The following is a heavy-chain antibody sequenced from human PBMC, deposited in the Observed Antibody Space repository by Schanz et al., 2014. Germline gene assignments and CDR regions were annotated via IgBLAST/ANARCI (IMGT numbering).Heavy chain of an antibody. D-gene: IGHD3-10*01. CDR1: GFTFSSYA. CDR2: INTGVNT. J-gene: IGHJ4*02. Sequence: EVQLVESGGGLVQPGGSPRLSCAASGFTFSSYAMTWVRQAPGKGLEWVSAINTGVNTYYADSVRGRFTMSRDNSKNTLYLQMNSLRPEDTAVYYCAKYRGYYRVSGSYRELEYWGQGTLVTVSS. V-gene: IGHV3-23*04. CDR3: AKYRGYYRVSGSYRELEY.